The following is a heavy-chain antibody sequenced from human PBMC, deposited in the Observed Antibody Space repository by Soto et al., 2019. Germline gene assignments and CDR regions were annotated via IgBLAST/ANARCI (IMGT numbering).Heavy chain of an antibody. Sequence: QVQLVESGGGLVKPGGSLRLSCAASGFTFSDYYMSWIRQAPGKGLEWVSYISSSGSTIYYADAVKVRFTISRDNAKNSLYLQINSLRAEDTAVYYCAAGTIFGAYIYYYYYGMDVWGQGTTVTVSS. D-gene: IGHD3-3*01. CDR3: AAGTIFGAYIYYYYYGMDV. CDR1: GFTFSDYY. J-gene: IGHJ6*02. CDR2: ISSSGSTI. V-gene: IGHV3-11*01.